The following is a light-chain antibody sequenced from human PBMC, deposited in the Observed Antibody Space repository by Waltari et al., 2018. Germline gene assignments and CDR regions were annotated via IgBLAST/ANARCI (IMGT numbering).Light chain of an antibody. CDR1: SSDVGGYHY. Sequence: QSALPQPPSASGSPGQSVTLSCPGTSSDVGGYHYVPWYQQYPDTAPKLIIYDVSKRPSGVPDRFSGSKSGNTASLSISGLQPEDEADYYCSSYTSIKTPYVVFGGGTKVTVL. CDR2: DVS. CDR3: SSYTSIKTPYVV. V-gene: IGLV2-8*01. J-gene: IGLJ2*01.